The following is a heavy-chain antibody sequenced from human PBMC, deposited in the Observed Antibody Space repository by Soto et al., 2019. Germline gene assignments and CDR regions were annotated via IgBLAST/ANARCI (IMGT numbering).Heavy chain of an antibody. D-gene: IGHD2-15*01. CDR2: IKQDGSDR. CDR1: GFTFSIYW. CDR3: ARYGGSDVSCYGL. Sequence: PGGSLRLSCEASGFTFSIYWMSWVRQAPGKGPEWVANIKQDGSDRFYVDSVKGRFTISRDNARNSLYLQMNSLRVEDTAIYYCARYGGSDVSCYGLWGQGTLVTVSS. V-gene: IGHV3-7*01. J-gene: IGHJ4*02.